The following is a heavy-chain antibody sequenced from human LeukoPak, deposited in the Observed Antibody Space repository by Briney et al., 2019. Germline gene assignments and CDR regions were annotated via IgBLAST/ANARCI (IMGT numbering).Heavy chain of an antibody. CDR2: ISAYYGNT. D-gene: IGHD6-13*01. J-gene: IGHJ6*03. Sequence: ASVKVSCKASGYTFTSYGISWVRQAPGQGLEWMGWISAYYGNTNYAQKLQGRVTMTTDTSTSTAYMELRSLRSDDTAVYYCARDRAHRAAAGRKDYYYHYMDVWGKGTTVTVSS. CDR1: GYTFTSYG. V-gene: IGHV1-18*01. CDR3: ARDRAHRAAAGRKDYYYHYMDV.